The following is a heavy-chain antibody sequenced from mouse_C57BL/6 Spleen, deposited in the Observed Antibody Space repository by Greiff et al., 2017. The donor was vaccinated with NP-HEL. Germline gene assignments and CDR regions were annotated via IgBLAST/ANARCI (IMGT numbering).Heavy chain of an antibody. J-gene: IGHJ2*01. CDR2: IRSKSNNYAT. D-gene: IGHD1-1*01. Sequence: DVHLVESGGGLVQPKGSLKLSCAASGFSFNTYAMNWVRQAPGKGLEWVARIRSKSNNYATYYADSVKDRFTISRDDSESMLYLQMNNLKTEDTAMYYCVRQRGSSFYFDYWGQGTTLTVSS. CDR3: VRQRGSSFYFDY. CDR1: GFSFNTYA. V-gene: IGHV10-1*01.